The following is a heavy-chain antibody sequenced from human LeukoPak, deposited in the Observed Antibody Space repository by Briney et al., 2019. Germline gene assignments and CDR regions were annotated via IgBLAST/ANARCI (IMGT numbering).Heavy chain of an antibody. J-gene: IGHJ4*02. CDR3: AKDRRGGYQLLFVDF. Sequence: PGRSLRLSCAASEFTFSNYGMHWVRQAPGKGLEWVAVISFDGSNKYYADSVKGRFTISRDNTKNTLYLQMNSLRAEDTAVYYCAKDRRGGYQLLFVDFWGQGTLVTVSS. D-gene: IGHD2-2*01. CDR1: EFTFSNYG. V-gene: IGHV3-30*18. CDR2: ISFDGSNK.